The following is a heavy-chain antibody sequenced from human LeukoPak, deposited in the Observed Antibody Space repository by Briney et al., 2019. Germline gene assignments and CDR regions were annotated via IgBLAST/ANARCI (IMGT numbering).Heavy chain of an antibody. V-gene: IGHV4-39*07. CDR2: IYYSGST. J-gene: IGHJ4*02. CDR3: ARLYDSSGYYYPFDY. D-gene: IGHD3-22*01. Sequence: PSETLSLTCTVSGGSISSSSYYWGWIRQPPGKGLEWIRSIYYSGSTYYNPSLKSRVTISVDTSKNQFSLKLSSVTAADTAVYYCARLYDSSGYYYPFDYWGQGTLVTVSS. CDR1: GGSISSSSYY.